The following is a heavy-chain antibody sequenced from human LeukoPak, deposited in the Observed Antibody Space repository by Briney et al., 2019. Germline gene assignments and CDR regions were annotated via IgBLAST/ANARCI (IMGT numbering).Heavy chain of an antibody. J-gene: IGHJ4*02. Sequence: GGSLRLSCAASGFTFSSYGMHWVRQAPGKGLEWVAVISYDGSNKYYADSVKGRFTISRDNSKNTLYLQMNSLRAEDTAVYYCAKERGYSYGRYFDYWGRGTLVTVSS. CDR2: ISYDGSNK. CDR3: AKERGYSYGRYFDY. D-gene: IGHD5-18*01. V-gene: IGHV3-30*18. CDR1: GFTFSSYG.